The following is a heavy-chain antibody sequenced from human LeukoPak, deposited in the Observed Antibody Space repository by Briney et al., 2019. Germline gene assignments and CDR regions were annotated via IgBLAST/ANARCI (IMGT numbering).Heavy chain of an antibody. Sequence: GESLKISCKGSGYSFTSYWIGWVRQMPGKGLECMGIIYPGDSDTRYSPSFQGRVTISADKSISTAYLQWSSLKASDTAMYYCARRRDERGYKDIFDIWGQGTMVTVSS. CDR1: GYSFTSYW. J-gene: IGHJ3*02. D-gene: IGHD5-18*01. CDR2: IYPGDSDT. V-gene: IGHV5-51*01. CDR3: ARRRDERGYKDIFDI.